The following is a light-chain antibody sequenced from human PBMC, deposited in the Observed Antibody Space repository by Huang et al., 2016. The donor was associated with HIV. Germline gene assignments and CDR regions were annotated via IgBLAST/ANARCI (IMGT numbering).Light chain of an antibody. CDR3: QQFGSSPPYS. CDR1: QSVNNNY. V-gene: IGKV3-20*01. J-gene: IGKJ2*03. Sequence: EILLTQSPHTLSLSPGARATLSCRASQSVNNNYLAWSQQQPGQAPRLLIYRASTRAPGLPDRFSGSWSGTDFTLTISRLEPDDFAVYYCQQFGSSPPYSFGQGTKLGIK. CDR2: RAS.